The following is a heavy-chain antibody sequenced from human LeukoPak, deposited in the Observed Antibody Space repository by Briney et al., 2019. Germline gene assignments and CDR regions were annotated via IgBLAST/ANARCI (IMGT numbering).Heavy chain of an antibody. D-gene: IGHD6-19*01. J-gene: IGHJ4*02. V-gene: IGHV4-34*01. CDR3: ARAGGWYFDY. CDR2: INHSGST. Sequence: SSETLSLTCTVSGGSISSYYWSWIRQPPGKGLEWIGEINHSGSTNYNTSLKSRVTISVDTSKNQFSLKLSSVTAADTAVYYCARAGGWYFDYWGQGTLVTVSS. CDR1: GGSISSYY.